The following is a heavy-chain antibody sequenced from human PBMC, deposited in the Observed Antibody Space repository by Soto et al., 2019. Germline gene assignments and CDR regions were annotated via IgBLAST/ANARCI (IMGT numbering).Heavy chain of an antibody. Sequence: QVQLVQSGAEMKKPGASVMVSCKASGYIFTSYAISWVRQAPGQGLEWMGCISAHSGNTKYAQKLQGRVTMSTDTSTSTAYMELRSLRSDDTAVYYCARDQDYYDSSGYYNWDFDLWGRGTLVTVSS. CDR3: ARDQDYYDSSGYYNWDFDL. CDR2: ISAHSGNT. D-gene: IGHD3-22*01. J-gene: IGHJ2*01. V-gene: IGHV1-18*01. CDR1: GYIFTSYA.